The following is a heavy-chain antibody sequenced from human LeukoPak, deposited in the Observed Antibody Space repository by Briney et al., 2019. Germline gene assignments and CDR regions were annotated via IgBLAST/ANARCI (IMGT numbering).Heavy chain of an antibody. CDR1: GGSISSGSYY. J-gene: IGHJ4*02. CDR3: ARGGAGYYDYVWGSYRPLFDY. Sequence: SETLSLTCSVSGGSISSGSYYWSWIRQPAGKGLEWIGRIYTSGSTNYNPSLKSRVTISVDTSKNQFSLKLSSVTAADTAVYYCARGGAGYYDYVWGSYRPLFDYWGQGTLVTVSS. V-gene: IGHV4-61*02. CDR2: IYTSGST. D-gene: IGHD3-16*02.